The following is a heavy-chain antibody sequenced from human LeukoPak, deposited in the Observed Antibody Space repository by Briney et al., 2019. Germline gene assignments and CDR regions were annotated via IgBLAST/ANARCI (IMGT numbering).Heavy chain of an antibody. CDR3: ARGKNYDSSGYYFYV. D-gene: IGHD3-22*01. J-gene: IGHJ4*02. CDR2: ISAYNGNT. Sequence: GASVKVSCKASGYTFTSYGISWVRQAPGQGLEWMGWISAYNGNTNYAQKLQGRVTMTRDTSISTAYMELSRLRPDDTAVYYCARGKNYDSSGYYFYVWGQGTLVTVSS. V-gene: IGHV1-18*01. CDR1: GYTFTSYG.